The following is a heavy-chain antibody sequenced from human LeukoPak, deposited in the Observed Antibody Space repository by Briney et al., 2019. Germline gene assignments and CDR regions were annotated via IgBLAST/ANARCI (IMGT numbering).Heavy chain of an antibody. CDR2: ISYEASTT. J-gene: IGHJ4*02. CDR1: GFTFRNYG. Sequence: SGGSLILSCAASGFTFRNYGMQWVRQAPGKGLEWVAIISYEASTTYYADSVKGRFTISRDNSRNTLSLQMNGLRPEDTAVYYCAKEGPGNYYSAYFDSWGQGTLVTVSS. D-gene: IGHD1-26*01. V-gene: IGHV3-30*18. CDR3: AKEGPGNYYSAYFDS.